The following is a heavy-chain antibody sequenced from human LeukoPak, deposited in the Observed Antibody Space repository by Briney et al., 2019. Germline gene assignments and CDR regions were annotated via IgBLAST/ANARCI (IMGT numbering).Heavy chain of an antibody. J-gene: IGHJ4*02. CDR3: ARVRELGISFYFDS. CDR1: GYTFSSYA. D-gene: IGHD7-27*01. V-gene: IGHV1-18*01. CDR2: ISGSNDNT. Sequence: GASVKVSCKSSGYTFSSYAIRWVRQAPGQGLEWMGWISGSNDNTKSAQKFQGRVTMTTDKSTSTAYMELRSLRSDDTAVYYCARVRELGISFYFDSWGQGTLVTVSS.